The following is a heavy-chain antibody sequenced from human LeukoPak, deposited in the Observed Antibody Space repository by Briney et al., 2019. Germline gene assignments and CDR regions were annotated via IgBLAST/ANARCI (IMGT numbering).Heavy chain of an antibody. J-gene: IGHJ5*02. V-gene: IGHV1-46*03. Sequence: ASVKVSCKASGYTFTNYGIRWVRQAPGQGLEWMGIINPSGGSTSYAQKFQGRVTMTRDTSTSTVYMELSSLRSEDTAVYYCARHLLIAAAGTLSWFDPWGQGTLVTVSS. D-gene: IGHD6-13*01. CDR3: ARHLLIAAAGTLSWFDP. CDR1: GYTFTNYG. CDR2: INPSGGST.